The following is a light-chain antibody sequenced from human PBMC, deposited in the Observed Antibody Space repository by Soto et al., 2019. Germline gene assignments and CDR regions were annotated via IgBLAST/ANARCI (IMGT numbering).Light chain of an antibody. CDR1: QRISSY. CDR2: AAS. J-gene: IGKJ4*01. V-gene: IGKV1-39*01. CDR3: QQYDTSPLT. Sequence: DIQMTQSPSSLSASVGARVTITCRASQRISSYLIWYQQRPGKAPKLLIYAASSLQSGVPSRFSGSGSGTEFTLTISSLQPDDFGTYYCQQYDTSPLTFGGGTKVDIK.